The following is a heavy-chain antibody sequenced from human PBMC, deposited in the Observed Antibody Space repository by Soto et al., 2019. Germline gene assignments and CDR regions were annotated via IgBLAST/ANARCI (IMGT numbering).Heavy chain of an antibody. CDR1: GFAFSSYG. J-gene: IGHJ4*02. Sequence: QAQLVEAGGGVVQPGRSLRLSCAASGFAFSSYGMQWVRQAPGTGLEWVAVISYDGSLQHYADSVKGRFTISRDTSKNMVRLQMSSLRAEDTAVYYCVSDRGYGHASVPYSWGQGTLVSVSS. CDR3: VSDRGYGHASVPYS. D-gene: IGHD5-18*01. V-gene: IGHV3-30*03. CDR2: ISYDGSLQ.